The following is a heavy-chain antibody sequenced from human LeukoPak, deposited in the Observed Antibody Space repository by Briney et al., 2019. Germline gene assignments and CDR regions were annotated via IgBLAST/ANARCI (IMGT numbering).Heavy chain of an antibody. CDR1: GFTFSSYW. V-gene: IGHV3-74*01. CDR3: ARDRGGVIPLDY. D-gene: IGHD3-16*01. Sequence: GGSLRLSCAAPGFTFSSYWMHWVRQAPGKGLVWVSRINSDGSSTSYADSVKGRFTISRDNAKNTLYLQMNSLRAEDTAVYYCARDRGGVIPLDYWGQGTLVTVSS. J-gene: IGHJ4*02. CDR2: INSDGSST.